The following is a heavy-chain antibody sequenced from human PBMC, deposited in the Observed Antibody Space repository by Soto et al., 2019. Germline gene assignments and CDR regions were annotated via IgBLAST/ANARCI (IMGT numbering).Heavy chain of an antibody. CDR2: ISIDGTRT. D-gene: IGHD6-13*01. J-gene: IGHJ5*02. Sequence: QAQLVESGGGVVQPGGSLRLSCVASGFSLYSYVIHWVRQTPGKGLQWVAVISIDGTRTYYADSVKGRFTVSRDNSKNTQYLQMYALTIEDTAIYYCVRDLGSSDLHPWGQGTLVTVSS. CDR1: GFSLYSYV. V-gene: IGHV3-30*01. CDR3: VRDLGSSDLHP.